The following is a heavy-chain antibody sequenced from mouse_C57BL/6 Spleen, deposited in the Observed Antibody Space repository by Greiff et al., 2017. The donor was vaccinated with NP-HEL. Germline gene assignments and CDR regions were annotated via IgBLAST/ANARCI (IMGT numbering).Heavy chain of an antibody. V-gene: IGHV14-3*01. Sequence: EVKLQESVAELVRPGASVKLSCTASGFNIKNTYMHWVKQRPEQGLEWIGRIDPANGNTKYAPKFQGKATITADTSSNTAYLQLSSLTSEDTAIYYCASLYGSSYYFDYWGQGTTLTVSS. D-gene: IGHD1-1*01. CDR2: IDPANGNT. CDR3: ASLYGSSYYFDY. J-gene: IGHJ2*01. CDR1: GFNIKNTY.